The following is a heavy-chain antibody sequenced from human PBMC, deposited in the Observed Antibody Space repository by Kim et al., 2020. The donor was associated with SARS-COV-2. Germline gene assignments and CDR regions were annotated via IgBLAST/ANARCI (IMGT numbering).Heavy chain of an antibody. D-gene: IGHD3-22*01. V-gene: IGHV3-9*01. J-gene: IGHJ3*02. CDR2: ISWNSGSI. Sequence: GGSLRLSCAASGFIFGDYAMHWVRHAPGKGLEWVSGISWNSGSIGYADSVKGRFTISRDNAKSSLYLQMNSLRAEDTALYFCAKDADPLHSYDSTLGFD. CDR3: AKDADPLHSYDSTLGFD. CDR1: GFIFGDYA.